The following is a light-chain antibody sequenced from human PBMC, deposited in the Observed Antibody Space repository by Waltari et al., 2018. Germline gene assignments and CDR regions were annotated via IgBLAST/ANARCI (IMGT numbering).Light chain of an antibody. Sequence: QSVLTQPPSASGTPGQRVTISCSGSRSNIGSNYVYWYQQVPGTAPKLLIYRNNYAAVGGPDRFSGSKSGTSASLAISGLRSEDEVDYYCAAWDDSLSGRVFGGGTKVTVL. J-gene: IGLJ3*02. CDR2: RNN. V-gene: IGLV1-47*01. CDR1: RSNIGSNY. CDR3: AAWDDSLSGRV.